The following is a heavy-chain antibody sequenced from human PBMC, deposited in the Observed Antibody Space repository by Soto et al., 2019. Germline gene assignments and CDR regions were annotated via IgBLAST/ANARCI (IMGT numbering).Heavy chain of an antibody. J-gene: IGHJ4*02. V-gene: IGHV1-24*01. CDR1: GYTLTELS. CDR3: ATYLVGRLGELLSK. Sequence: AASVKVSCKVSGYTLTELSMHWVRQAPGEGLEWMGGFDPEDGETIYAQKFQGRVTMTEDTSTDTAYMELSSLRSEDTAVYYCATYLVGRLGELLSKWGQGTLVTVSS. CDR2: FDPEDGET. D-gene: IGHD3-10*01.